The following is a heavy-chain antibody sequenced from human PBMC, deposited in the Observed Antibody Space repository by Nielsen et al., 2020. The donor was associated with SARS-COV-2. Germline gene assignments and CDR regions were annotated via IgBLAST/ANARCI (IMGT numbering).Heavy chain of an antibody. CDR3: ARDGVSGNYFDY. CDR2: IYDSGDT. J-gene: IGHJ4*02. Sequence: SETLSLTGTVSGGSVIFYYWSWIRQPPGKGLEWIGYIYDSGDTKYNPSLKSRATISVDTSNNQFSLRLRSVTAADTAVYYCARDGVSGNYFDYWGPGTLVTVSS. D-gene: IGHD6-19*01. V-gene: IGHV4-59*02. CDR1: GGSVIFYY.